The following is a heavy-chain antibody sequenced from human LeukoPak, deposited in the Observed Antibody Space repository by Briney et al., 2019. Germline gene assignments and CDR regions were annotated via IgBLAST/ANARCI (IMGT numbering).Heavy chain of an antibody. Sequence: GGSLRLSCAASGFSFDDYAVHWVRQAPGKGLEWVSGISASGGGTYYADSVKGRFTISRDNSKKTLYLQMNRLRAEDTAVYYCARIGSGSYYDYWGQGTLVTVSS. D-gene: IGHD3-10*01. CDR3: ARIGSGSYYDY. CDR2: ISASGGGT. V-gene: IGHV3-23*01. J-gene: IGHJ4*02. CDR1: GFSFDDYA.